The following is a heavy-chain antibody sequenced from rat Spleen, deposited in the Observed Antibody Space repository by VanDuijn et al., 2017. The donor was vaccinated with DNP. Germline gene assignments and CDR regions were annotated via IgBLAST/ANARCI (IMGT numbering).Heavy chain of an antibody. V-gene: IGHV5-7*01. CDR2: ISYDGSST. J-gene: IGHJ2*01. Sequence: EVQLVESGGGLVQPGRSLKLSCAASGFTFSDYNMAWVRQAPKKGLEWVATISYDGSSTYYRDSVKGRFTISRDNAKNTLYLQMNSLRSEDTATYYCARGGFGSYDYFDYWGQGVMVTVSS. CDR3: ARGGFGSYDYFDY. D-gene: IGHD1-3*01. CDR1: GFTFSDYN.